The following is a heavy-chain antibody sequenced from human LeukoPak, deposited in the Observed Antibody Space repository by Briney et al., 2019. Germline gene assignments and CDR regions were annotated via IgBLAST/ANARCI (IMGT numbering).Heavy chain of an antibody. CDR2: ISGSGGST. CDR3: ARVGSSSWIIDY. CDR1: GFTFSSYA. Sequence: GGSLRLSCAASGFTFSSYAMSWVRQAPVKGLEWVSAISGSGGSTYYADSVKGRFTISRGNAEDSLYLQMNSLTAEDTAVYYCARVGSSSWIIDYWGQGTLVTVSS. V-gene: IGHV3-23*01. J-gene: IGHJ4*02. D-gene: IGHD6-13*01.